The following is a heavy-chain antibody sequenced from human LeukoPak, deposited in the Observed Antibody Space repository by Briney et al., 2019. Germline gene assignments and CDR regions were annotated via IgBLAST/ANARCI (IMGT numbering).Heavy chain of an antibody. D-gene: IGHD6-6*01. V-gene: IGHV5-51*01. Sequence: GESLKISCKASGYSFTTYWIGWVRQMPGKGLEWMGIIYPGDSDTRYSPSFQGQVTISADKSISTAYLQWSSLKASDTAMYYCARQQPAPHQGLLVPDYWGQGTLVTVSS. CDR1: GYSFTTYW. CDR2: IYPGDSDT. J-gene: IGHJ4*02. CDR3: ARQQPAPHQGLLVPDY.